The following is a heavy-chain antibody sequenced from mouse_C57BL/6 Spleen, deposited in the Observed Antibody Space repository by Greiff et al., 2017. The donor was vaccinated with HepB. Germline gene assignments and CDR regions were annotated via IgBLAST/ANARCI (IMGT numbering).Heavy chain of an antibody. CDR2: IDPANGNN. J-gene: IGHJ1*03. CDR3: ARDDYAYWYFDV. V-gene: IGHV14-3*01. D-gene: IGHD2-4*01. CDR1: GFNIKNTY. Sequence: EVKLVESVAELVRPGASVKLSCTASGFNIKNTYMHWVKQRPEQGLEWIGRIDPANGNNKYAPKFQGKATITADTSSNTAYLQLSSLTSEDTAIYYCARDDYAYWYFDVWGTGTTVTVSS.